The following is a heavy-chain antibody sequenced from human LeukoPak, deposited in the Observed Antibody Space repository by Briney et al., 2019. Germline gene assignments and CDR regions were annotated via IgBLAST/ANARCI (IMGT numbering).Heavy chain of an antibody. V-gene: IGHV1-69*01. CDR3: ARVRSYGSGSYYSYYFDY. D-gene: IGHD3-10*01. J-gene: IGHJ4*02. CDR2: IIPIFGTA. CDR1: GSTFSSYA. Sequence: SVKVSCKASGSTFSSYAISWVRQAPGQGLEWMGGIIPIFGTANYAQKFQGRVTITADESTSTAYMELSSLRSEDTAVYYCARVRSYGSGSYYSYYFDYWGQGTLVTVSS.